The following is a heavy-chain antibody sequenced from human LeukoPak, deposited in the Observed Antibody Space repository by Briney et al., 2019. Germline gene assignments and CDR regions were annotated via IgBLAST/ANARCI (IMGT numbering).Heavy chain of an antibody. CDR3: ARDSSIAAHDAFDI. D-gene: IGHD6-6*01. V-gene: IGHV3-21*01. J-gene: IGHJ3*02. CDR1: GFTFSSYS. Sequence: GGSLRLSCAASGFTFSSYSMNWVRQAPGKGLEWVSSISSSSGYIYYADSMKGRFTISRDNAKNSLYLQMNSLRAEDTAVYYCARDSSIAAHDAFDIWGQGTTVTVSS. CDR2: ISSSSGYI.